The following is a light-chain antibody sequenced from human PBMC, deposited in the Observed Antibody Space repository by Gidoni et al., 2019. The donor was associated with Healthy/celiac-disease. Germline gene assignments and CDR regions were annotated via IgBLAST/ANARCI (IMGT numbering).Light chain of an antibody. CDR1: QSVSSN. CDR2: GAS. J-gene: IGKJ3*01. V-gene: IGKV3-15*01. CDR3: QQYNNWPPFT. Sequence: ELVMTQSPATLSVSPGERATLSCRAGQSVSSNLAWYQQKPGQAPRLLIYGASTRATGIPARFSGSGSGTEFTLTISSLQSEDFAVYYCQQYNNWPPFTFGPGTKVDIK.